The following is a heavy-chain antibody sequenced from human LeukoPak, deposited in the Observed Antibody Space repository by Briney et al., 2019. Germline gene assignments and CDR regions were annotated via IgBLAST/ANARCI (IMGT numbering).Heavy chain of an antibody. Sequence: GGSLRLSCAASGFTFSSYAMHWVRQAPGKGLEWVAVISYDGSNKYYADSVKGRFTISRDNSKNTLYLQMNSLRAEDTAVYYCARDLKGYYDFWSGPPDYWGQGTLVTVSS. CDR2: ISYDGSNK. CDR1: GFTFSSYA. CDR3: ARDLKGYYDFWSGPPDY. J-gene: IGHJ4*02. V-gene: IGHV3-30-3*01. D-gene: IGHD3-3*01.